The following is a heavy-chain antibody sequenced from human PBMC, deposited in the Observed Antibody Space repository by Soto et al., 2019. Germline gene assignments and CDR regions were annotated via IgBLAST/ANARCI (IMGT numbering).Heavy chain of an antibody. J-gene: IGHJ5*02. Sequence: ASVKVSCKASGYTFTTYDINWVRQATGQGLEWMGWMNPNSGDTGYAEKFQGRVTMTSNTAINTAYMELSSLTSEDTAVYYCARGRHYAFRNGLNCCEPWRQGTMVIVSS. CDR1: GYTFTTYD. CDR3: ARGRHYAFRNGLNCCEP. V-gene: IGHV1-8*01. CDR2: MNPNSGDT. D-gene: IGHD3-3*01.